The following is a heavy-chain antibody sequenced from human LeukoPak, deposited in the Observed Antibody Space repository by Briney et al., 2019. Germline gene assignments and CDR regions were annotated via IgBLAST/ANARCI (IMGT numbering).Heavy chain of an antibody. J-gene: IGHJ6*03. CDR2: MSSTSSHI. D-gene: IGHD2-2*01. CDR3: ARVRTCTTSCQSQPFYYMDI. CDR1: GFTFSIYT. Sequence: PGGSLRLSCAASGFTFSIYTMNWVRQAPGKGLEWVSSMSSTSSHIYYADSVKGRFTISRDNAKNSLYLQMNSLRAEDTAVYYCARVRTCTTSCQSQPFYYMDIWGKGTTVTVSS. V-gene: IGHV3-21*01.